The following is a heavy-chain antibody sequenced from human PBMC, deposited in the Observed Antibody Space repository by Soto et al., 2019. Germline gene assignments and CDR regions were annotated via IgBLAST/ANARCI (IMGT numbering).Heavy chain of an antibody. CDR2: ISNRGTP. CDR3: AREVNVVALSDAFDI. J-gene: IGHJ3*02. Sequence: QVQLQESGPGLVKPSQTLSLICTVSGDSISSDNYFWSWIRQPPGQGLEWIGYISNRGTPYYNPSLKSRVTISLDTSKNRCALDMYSVTAADPAVYYCAREVNVVALSDAFDIWGQGTMVTVSS. V-gene: IGHV4-30-4*01. CDR1: GDSISSDNYF. D-gene: IGHD2-8*01.